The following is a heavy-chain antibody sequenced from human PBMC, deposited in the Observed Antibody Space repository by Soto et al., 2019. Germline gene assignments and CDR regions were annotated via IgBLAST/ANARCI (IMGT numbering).Heavy chain of an antibody. CDR1: GYTFSNYY. V-gene: IGHV1-46*01. J-gene: IGHJ5*02. CDR2: INPNGGTT. CDR3: ARDEGFCSGGSCTGWFDP. D-gene: IGHD2-15*01. Sequence: QVQLVQSGAELQKPGASVKVSCKASGYTFSNYYINWVRQAPGQGLEWVGVINPNGGTTMYAQKFQGRVNMIRDTSTNTIYMTLSSLRSEDTALYYCARDEGFCSGGSCTGWFDPWGQGTLVTVSS.